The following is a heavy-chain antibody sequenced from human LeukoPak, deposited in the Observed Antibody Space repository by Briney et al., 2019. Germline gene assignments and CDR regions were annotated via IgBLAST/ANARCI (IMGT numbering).Heavy chain of an antibody. CDR2: IFDSGTT. V-gene: IGHV4-30-4*01. CDR1: GGSISRDPYY. Sequence: PSETLSLTCTVSGGSISRDPYYWTWLRRSPGKGLEWLGHIFDSGTTYYNPSLKSRLSISLDTSKNQFSLKLTSVTAADTAVYYCARDPQRSYYYDSSGFEGDYWGQGTLVTVSS. D-gene: IGHD3-22*01. J-gene: IGHJ4*02. CDR3: ARDPQRSYYYDSSGFEGDY.